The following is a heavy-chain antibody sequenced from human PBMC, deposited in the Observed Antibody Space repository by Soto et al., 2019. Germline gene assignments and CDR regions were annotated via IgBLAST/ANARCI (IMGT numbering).Heavy chain of an antibody. Sequence: PGGSLRLSCAASGFTFSNAWMSWVRQAPGKGLEWVGRIKSKTDGGTTDYAAPVKGRFTISRDDSKNTLYLQMNSLKTEDTAVYYCARSLSGPSPWFDPWGQGTLVTVSS. J-gene: IGHJ5*02. CDR2: IKSKTDGGTT. V-gene: IGHV3-15*01. CDR3: ARSLSGPSPWFDP. CDR1: GFTFSNAW. D-gene: IGHD3-10*01.